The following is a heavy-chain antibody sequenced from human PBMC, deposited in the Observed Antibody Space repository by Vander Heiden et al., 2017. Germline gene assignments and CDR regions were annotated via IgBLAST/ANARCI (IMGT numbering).Heavy chain of an antibody. CDR3: ARDIVVVPAASGGMDV. D-gene: IGHD2-2*01. Sequence: QVQLVQSEAEVKKPGSSVKVSCKASGGTFSSYAISWVRQAPGQGLEWMGGIIPIFGTANYAQKFQGRVTITADESTSTAYMELSSLRSEDTAVYYCARDIVVVPAASGGMDVWGQGTTVTVSS. CDR1: GGTFSSYA. CDR2: IIPIFGTA. J-gene: IGHJ6*02. V-gene: IGHV1-69*01.